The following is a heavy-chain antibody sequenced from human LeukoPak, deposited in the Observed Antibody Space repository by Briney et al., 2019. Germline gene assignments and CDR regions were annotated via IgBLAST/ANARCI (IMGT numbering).Heavy chain of an antibody. V-gene: IGHV4-34*01. CDR2: INHSGST. CDR3: ARGLDILTGYYYFDY. J-gene: IGHJ4*02. Sequence: PSETLSLTCAVYGGSFSGYYWSWIRQPPGKGLEWIGEINHSGSTNYNPSRKSRVTISVDTSKNQFSLKLSSVTAADTAVYYCARGLDILTGYYYFDYWGQGTLVTVSS. D-gene: IGHD3-9*01. CDR1: GGSFSGYY.